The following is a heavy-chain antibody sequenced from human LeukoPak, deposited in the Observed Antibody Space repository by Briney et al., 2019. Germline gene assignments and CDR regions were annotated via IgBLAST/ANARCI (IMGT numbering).Heavy chain of an antibody. CDR2: IQYDGSNE. D-gene: IGHD2-8*01. J-gene: IGHJ6*03. CDR1: GFTFSNYW. CDR3: AKDRCSNGIGCYYYYMDV. V-gene: IGHV3-30*02. Sequence: GGSLRLSCAASGFTFSNYWMSWVRQAPGKGLEWVAYIQYDGSNEQYADSVKGRFSISRDSSKNILYLQMNSLRAEDTAVYYCAKDRCSNGIGCYYYYMDVWGKGTTVTISS.